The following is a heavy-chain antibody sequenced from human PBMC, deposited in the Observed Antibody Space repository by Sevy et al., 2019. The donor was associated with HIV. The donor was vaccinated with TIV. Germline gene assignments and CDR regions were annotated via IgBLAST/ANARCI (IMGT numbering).Heavy chain of an antibody. J-gene: IGHJ5*02. CDR2: ISYVGKT. V-gene: IGHV4-39*02. Sequence: SETLSLTCTVSGGSISSSGSFWGWILQSPGWGLEWIGDISYVGKTNYNPSLRGRVTISRDTSNNHFSLRLSSVSAADTGVYYCAKIFAHWGQGTLVTVSS. CDR1: GGSISSSGSF. CDR3: AKIFAH.